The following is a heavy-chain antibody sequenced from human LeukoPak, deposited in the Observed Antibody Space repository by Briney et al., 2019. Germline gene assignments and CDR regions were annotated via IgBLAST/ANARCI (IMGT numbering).Heavy chain of an antibody. V-gene: IGHV1-69*05. CDR2: IIPIFGTA. Sequence: ASVKVSCKASGGTFSSYAISWVRQAPGQGLEWMGGIIPIFGTANYAQKFQGRVTITTDESTSTAYMELSSLRSEDTAVYYCAGGGPLYDSSGYYFDYWGQGTLVTVSS. D-gene: IGHD3-22*01. CDR3: AGGGPLYDSSGYYFDY. CDR1: GGTFSSYA. J-gene: IGHJ4*02.